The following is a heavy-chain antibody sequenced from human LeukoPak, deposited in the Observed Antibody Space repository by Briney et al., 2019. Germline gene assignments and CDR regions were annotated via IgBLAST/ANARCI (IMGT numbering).Heavy chain of an antibody. CDR3: AREYFYDRSGYYRYYFDY. Sequence: PSETLSLTCTVSGGSIRSSYYYWGWIRQPPGKGLEWIGYIYYSGTTNYNPSLKSRVTISVDTSKNQFSLKLSSVTAADTAVYYCAREYFYDRSGYYRYYFDYWGQGILVTVSS. V-gene: IGHV4-61*01. J-gene: IGHJ4*02. D-gene: IGHD3-22*01. CDR2: IYYSGTT. CDR1: GGSIRSSYYY.